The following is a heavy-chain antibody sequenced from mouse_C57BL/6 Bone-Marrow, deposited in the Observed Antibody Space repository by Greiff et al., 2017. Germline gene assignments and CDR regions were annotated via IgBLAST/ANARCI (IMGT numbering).Heavy chain of an antibody. Sequence: EVQVVESGGGLVKPGGSLKLSCAASGFTFSDYGMHWVRQAPEKGLEWVAYISSGSSTIYYADTVKGRFTISSDNAKNTLFLQMTSLRSEDTAMYYCARGVCYAMDYWGQGTSVTVSS. CDR1: GFTFSDYG. V-gene: IGHV5-17*01. J-gene: IGHJ4*01. CDR2: ISSGSSTI. CDR3: ARGVCYAMDY.